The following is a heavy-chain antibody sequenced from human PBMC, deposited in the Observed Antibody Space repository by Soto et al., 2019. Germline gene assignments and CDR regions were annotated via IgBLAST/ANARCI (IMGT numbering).Heavy chain of an antibody. Sequence: QVQLVQSGAEVKKPGSSVKVSCKASGDTDTNYVISWVRQAPGQGLEWMGGIYPKFGTTYSAQKLKDRLTITADESTSTVYMQLSSLRLDDTAVYYCESEMTFGKLSVVCGQGTTDTVSS. CDR3: ESEMTFGKLSVV. D-gene: IGHD3-16*02. V-gene: IGHV1-69*01. J-gene: IGHJ6*02. CDR2: IYPKFGTT. CDR1: GDTDTNYV.